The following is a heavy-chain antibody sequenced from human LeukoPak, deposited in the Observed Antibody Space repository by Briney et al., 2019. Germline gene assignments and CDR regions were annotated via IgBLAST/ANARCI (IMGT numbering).Heavy chain of an antibody. V-gene: IGHV3-48*03. Sequence: GGSLRLSCAASGFTFSSYEMNWVRQAPGKGLEWVSYISSSGSTIYYADSVQGRFTISRDNAKNSLYLQMNSLRAEDTAVYYCARVEFLRLAVWGQGTTVTVSS. D-gene: IGHD3-10*01. CDR2: ISSSGSTI. CDR1: GFTFSSYE. CDR3: ARVEFLRLAV. J-gene: IGHJ6*02.